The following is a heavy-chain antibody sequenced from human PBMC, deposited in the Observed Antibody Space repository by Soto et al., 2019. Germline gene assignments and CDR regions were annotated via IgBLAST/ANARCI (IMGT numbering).Heavy chain of an antibody. CDR2: IIPIFGTA. J-gene: IGHJ6*02. CDR1: GGTFSSYA. Sequence: PVKVSCKASGGTFSSYAIRWVRQAPGQGLEWMGGIIPIFGTANYAQKFQGRVTITADESTSTAYMELSSLRSEDTAVYYCARTPCIAAQDYYYYYGMDVCGQGTAVTVSS. V-gene: IGHV1-69*13. CDR3: ARTPCIAAQDYYYYYGMDV. D-gene: IGHD6-13*01.